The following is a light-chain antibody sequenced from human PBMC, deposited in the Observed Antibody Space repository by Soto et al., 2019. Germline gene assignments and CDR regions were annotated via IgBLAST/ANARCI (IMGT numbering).Light chain of an antibody. J-gene: IGLJ3*02. CDR2: DVS. Sequence: QSALTQPRSVSGSPGQSVTISCTGTSSDVGGYNYVSWYQQHPGKAPKLMIYDVSKRPSGVPDRFSGSKSGNTASLTISGLQAEDEPHYYCCSYAGSYVWVFGGGTKLTVL. CDR3: CSYAGSYVWV. V-gene: IGLV2-11*01. CDR1: SSDVGGYNY.